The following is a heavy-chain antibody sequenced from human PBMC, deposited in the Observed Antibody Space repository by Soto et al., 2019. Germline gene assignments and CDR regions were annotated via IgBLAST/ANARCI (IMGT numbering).Heavy chain of an antibody. V-gene: IGHV3-23*01. Sequence: GGSLRLSCAASGFTFSGYAMSWVRQSPGKGLEWVSAISGSGGSTYYADSVKGRFTISRDNSKNTLYLQMNSLRAEDTAVYYCAKDHRITIFGVVIAGHNWFDPWGQGTLVTVSS. J-gene: IGHJ5*02. D-gene: IGHD3-3*01. CDR3: AKDHRITIFGVVIAGHNWFDP. CDR1: GFTFSGYA. CDR2: ISGSGGST.